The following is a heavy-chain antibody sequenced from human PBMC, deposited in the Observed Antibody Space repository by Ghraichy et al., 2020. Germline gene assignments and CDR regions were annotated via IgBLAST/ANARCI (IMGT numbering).Heavy chain of an antibody. CDR1: GGSISSYY. V-gene: IGHV4-59*08. CDR3: ARTYCPAPGKHLAAPAYFDL. D-gene: IGHD6-13*01. J-gene: IGHJ2*01. CDR2: IYYSGNT. Sequence: SQTLSLTCNVSGGSISSYYWSWIRQPPGKGLEWIGYIYYSGNTNYNPSLKSRVTISVDTSKNQFSLKLSSVTAADTAVYYCARTYCPAPGKHLAAPAYFDLWGRGTLVTVSS.